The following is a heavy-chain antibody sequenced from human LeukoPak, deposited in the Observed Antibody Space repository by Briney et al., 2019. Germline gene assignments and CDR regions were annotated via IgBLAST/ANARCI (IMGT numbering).Heavy chain of an antibody. J-gene: IGHJ4*02. CDR2: IIPIFGTA. Sequence: GASVKVSCKASGGTFSSYAIGWVRQAPGQGLEWMGGIIPIFGTANYAQKFQGRVTITADESTSTAYMELSSLRSEDTAVYYCAREGPGNFPFDYWGQGTLVTVSS. V-gene: IGHV1-69*13. CDR3: AREGPGNFPFDY. CDR1: GGTFSSYA. D-gene: IGHD1-7*01.